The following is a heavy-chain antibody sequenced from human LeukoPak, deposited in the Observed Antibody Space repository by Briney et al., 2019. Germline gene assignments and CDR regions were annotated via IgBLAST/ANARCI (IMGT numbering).Heavy chain of an antibody. Sequence: PSETLSLTCTVSGGSISTNTYYWAWIRQPPGKGLECIGGIYFSGTTYYNPSLKSRVTISVDTSKNQFSLQLTSVTAADTAVYFYARQSGSAMVYYYYYYMDVWGKGTTVTVSS. CDR3: ARQSGSAMVYYYYYYMDV. CDR1: GGSISTNTYY. V-gene: IGHV4-39*01. CDR2: IYFSGTT. D-gene: IGHD5-18*01. J-gene: IGHJ6*03.